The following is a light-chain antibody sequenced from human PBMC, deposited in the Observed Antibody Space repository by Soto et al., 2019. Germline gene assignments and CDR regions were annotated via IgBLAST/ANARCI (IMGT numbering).Light chain of an antibody. CDR2: DAS. CDR1: QSVTSNY. V-gene: IGKV3-20*01. CDR3: QQDYNSPLT. Sequence: IFLTQSPGSLSLAGWERATLSWRASQSVTSNYLAWYQQKPCRAPRLLIYDASSRAGGTPDRFSGSGSGTDFTLNISSLQAEDLADYYCQQDYNSPLTFGAGTKVEIK. J-gene: IGKJ4*02.